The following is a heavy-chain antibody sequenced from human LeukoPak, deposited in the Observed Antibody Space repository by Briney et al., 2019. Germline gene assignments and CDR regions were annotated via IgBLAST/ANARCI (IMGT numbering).Heavy chain of an antibody. J-gene: IGHJ6*03. CDR2: IRYDGSNK. V-gene: IGHV3-30*02. D-gene: IGHD6-25*01. Sequence: PGGSLRLSCAASGFTFSGYGMHWVRQAPGKGLEWVAFIRYDGSNKYYADSVKGRFTISRDNSKNTLYLQINSLRAEDTAVYYCAKDLRLTATVYYYYYYYMDVWGKGTTVTVSS. CDR3: AKDLRLTATVYYYYYYYMDV. CDR1: GFTFSGYG.